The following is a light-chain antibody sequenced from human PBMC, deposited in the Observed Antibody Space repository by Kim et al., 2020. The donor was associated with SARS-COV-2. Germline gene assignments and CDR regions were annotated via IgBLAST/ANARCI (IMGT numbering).Light chain of an antibody. CDR2: VVS. J-gene: IGLJ3*02. Sequence: QSVTTSCTGTGSDVGSYNYVSSYHRHPGKAPILMFYVVSKRPSVVPDRFSGSKSGSTASLSVSGLHAEDEADYYCSSYVGSSNWVFGGGTKLTVL. V-gene: IGLV2-8*01. CDR3: SSYVGSSNWV. CDR1: GSDVGSYNY.